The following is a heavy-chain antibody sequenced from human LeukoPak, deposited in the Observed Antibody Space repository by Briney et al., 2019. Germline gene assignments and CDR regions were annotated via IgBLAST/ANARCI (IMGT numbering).Heavy chain of an antibody. CDR2: LIPIFGTA. CDR3: ARDPYSSGWGWRLDY. J-gene: IGHJ4*02. V-gene: IGHV1-69*13. D-gene: IGHD6-19*01. Sequence: SVKVSCRASGYTLTSYDINWVRQAPGQGLEGMGGLIPIFGTANYAQKFQGRVTITADESTSTAYMELSSLRSEDTAVYYCARDPYSSGWGWRLDYGGQGTLVTVSS. CDR1: GYTLTSYD.